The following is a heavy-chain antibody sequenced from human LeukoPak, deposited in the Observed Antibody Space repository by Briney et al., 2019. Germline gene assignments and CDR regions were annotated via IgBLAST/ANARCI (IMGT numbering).Heavy chain of an antibody. CDR3: ARETRDGYNR. V-gene: IGHV1-69*04. D-gene: IGHD5-24*01. CDR2: IIPIFGIA. J-gene: IGHJ4*02. Sequence: SVKVSCKASGYTFTSYDINWVRQATGQGLEWMGRIIPIFGIANYAQKFQGRVTITADKSTSTAYMELSSLRSEDTAVYYCARETRDGYNRWGQGTLVTVSS. CDR1: GYTFTSYD.